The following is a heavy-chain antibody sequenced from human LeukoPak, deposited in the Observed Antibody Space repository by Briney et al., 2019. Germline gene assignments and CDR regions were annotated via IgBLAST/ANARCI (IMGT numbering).Heavy chain of an antibody. J-gene: IGHJ4*02. V-gene: IGHV3-53*01. D-gene: IGHD3-16*01. Sequence: GGSLRLSCAASGFTVSSNYMTWVRQAPGRGLEWVSLISSAGVTYYADSAKGRFTISRDTSKNTMFLEMNSLRAEDTAIYYCAKDGGDSPGHELFDYRGQGILVTVSS. CDR3: AKDGGDSPGHELFDY. CDR1: GFTVSSNY. CDR2: ISSAGVT.